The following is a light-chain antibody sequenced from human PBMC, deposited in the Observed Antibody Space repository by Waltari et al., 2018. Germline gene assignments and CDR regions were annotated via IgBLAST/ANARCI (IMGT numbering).Light chain of an antibody. Sequence: QTVVTQEPSLSVSPGGTVPLTCALSSGSLSTTSYATWYQQTPGQEPRTVVYKANARSAGVPDRFSGSSRGNTAALTITGAQADDEADDYCALYRGSGIWVFGGGTRLTVL. CDR3: ALYRGSGIWV. J-gene: IGLJ3*02. V-gene: IGLV8-61*01. CDR2: KAN. CDR1: SGSLSTTSY.